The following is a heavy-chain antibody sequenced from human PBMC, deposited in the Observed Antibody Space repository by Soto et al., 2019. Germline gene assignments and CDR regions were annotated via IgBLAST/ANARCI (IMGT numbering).Heavy chain of an antibody. CDR3: VRARSTDSRPDD. D-gene: IGHD3-22*01. J-gene: IGHJ4*02. Sequence: EVQLVESGGGLVKPGGSLRLSCAASGFTFSLNSMIWVRQAPGKGLEWVASITSSSSYIYYEDSLKGRFTISRDNAKNSLLLQLDSPRAEDTAVYFCVRARSTDSRPDDWGQGTLVTVSS. V-gene: IGHV3-21*01. CDR2: ITSSSSYI. CDR1: GFTFSLNS.